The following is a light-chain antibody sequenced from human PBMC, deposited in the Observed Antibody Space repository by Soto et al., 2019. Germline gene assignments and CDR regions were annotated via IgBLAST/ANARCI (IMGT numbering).Light chain of an antibody. CDR3: SSYTSSSPYV. J-gene: IGLJ1*01. V-gene: IGLV2-14*03. CDR2: DVS. Sequence: QSVLTQPASVSGSPGQSITISCTGASSDVGGFDHVSWYQQHPGKAPRLMIYDVSSRPSGVSDRFSGSKSGNTASLTISGLQAEDEADYYCSSYTSSSPYVFGTGTKVTVL. CDR1: SSDVGGFDH.